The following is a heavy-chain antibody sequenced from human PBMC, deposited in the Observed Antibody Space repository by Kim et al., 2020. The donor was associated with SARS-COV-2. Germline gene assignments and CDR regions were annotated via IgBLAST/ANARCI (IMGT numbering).Heavy chain of an antibody. V-gene: IGHV3-30*04. D-gene: IGHD3-22*01. CDR1: GFTFSSYA. Sequence: GGSLRLSCAASGFTFSSYAMHWVRQAPGKGLEWVAVISYDGSNKYYADSVKGRFTISRDNSKNTLYLQMNSLSAEDTAVYYCARQNYYDSSGYYYPHYY. CDR3: ARQNYYDSSGYYYPHYY. CDR2: ISYDGSNK. J-gene: IGHJ6*03.